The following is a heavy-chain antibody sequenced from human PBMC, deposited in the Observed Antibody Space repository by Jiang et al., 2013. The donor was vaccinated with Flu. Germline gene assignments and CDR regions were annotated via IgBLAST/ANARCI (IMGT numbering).Heavy chain of an antibody. J-gene: IGHJ4*02. CDR2: ISSSGSTI. CDR3: ARGRGYSLIYYFDY. D-gene: IGHD5-12*01. V-gene: IGHV3-48*03. Sequence: SYISSSGSTIYYADSVKGRFTISRDNAKNSLYLQMNSLRAEDTGVYYCARGRGYSLIYYFDYWGQGTLVTVSS.